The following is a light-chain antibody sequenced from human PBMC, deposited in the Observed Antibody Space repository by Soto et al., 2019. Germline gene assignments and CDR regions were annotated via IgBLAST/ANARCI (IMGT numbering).Light chain of an antibody. CDR1: QGITGA. V-gene: IGKV1D-13*01. CDR2: DAC. Sequence: AIQLPQSPSSLSASVGDRVTITCRASQGITGALDWYQQKPGKAPKLLIYDACSWASGVPARFSGSGSGTDFTLTISSLQPEDFATYYCQQFNNYPQITFGQGTRLEI. J-gene: IGKJ5*01. CDR3: QQFNNYPQIT.